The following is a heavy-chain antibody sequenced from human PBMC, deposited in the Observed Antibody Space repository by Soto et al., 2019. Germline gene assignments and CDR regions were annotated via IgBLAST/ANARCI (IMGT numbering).Heavy chain of an antibody. CDR3: ARRLYGDYDY. D-gene: IGHD4-17*01. V-gene: IGHV1-18*01. CDR2: ISTYNGNT. CDR1: GYSFTTSG. Sequence: QAQLVQSGAEVKEPGASVKVSCKASGYSFTTSGITWVRQAPGQGLEWMGWISTYNGNTNYAQKLQDRVTLTTDTSTSTAYMELRSLRSEDTAVYYCARRLYGDYDYWGQGTLVTVSS. J-gene: IGHJ4*02.